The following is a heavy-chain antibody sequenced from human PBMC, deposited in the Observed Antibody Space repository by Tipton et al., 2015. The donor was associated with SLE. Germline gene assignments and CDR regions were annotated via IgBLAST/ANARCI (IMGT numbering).Heavy chain of an antibody. J-gene: IGHJ1*01. V-gene: IGHV4-61*02. Sequence: LRLSCTVSGGSISSGSYYWSWIRQPAGKGLEWIGRIYTSGSTNYNPSLKSRVTISVDTSKNQFSLKLSSVTAADTAVYYCASGGDFWSGYLQHWGQGTLVTVSS. D-gene: IGHD3-3*01. CDR3: ASGGDFWSGYLQH. CDR2: IYTSGST. CDR1: GGSISSGSYY.